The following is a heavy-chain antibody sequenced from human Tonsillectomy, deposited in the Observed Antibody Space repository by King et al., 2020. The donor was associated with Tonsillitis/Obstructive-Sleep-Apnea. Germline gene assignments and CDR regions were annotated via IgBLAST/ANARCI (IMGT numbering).Heavy chain of an antibody. CDR2: ISSSSSTI. CDR1: GFTFSSYS. Sequence: VQLVESGGGLVQPGGSLRFSCAASGFTFSSYSMNWVRQAPGKGLEWVSYISSSSSTIYYADSVNGRFTISRDKAKNSLYLQMNSLRDEETAVYYCARGIAARRRANYYYYMDVWGKGTTVTVSS. D-gene: IGHD6-6*01. V-gene: IGHV3-48*02. CDR3: ARGIAARRRANYYYYMDV. J-gene: IGHJ6*03.